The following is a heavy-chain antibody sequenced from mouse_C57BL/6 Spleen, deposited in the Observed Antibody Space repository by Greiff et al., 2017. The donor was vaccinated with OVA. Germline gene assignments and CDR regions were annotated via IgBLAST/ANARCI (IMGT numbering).Heavy chain of an antibody. Sequence: QVQLKESGAELVRPGASVTLSCKASGYTFTDYEMHWVKQTPVHGLEWIGAIDPETGGTAYNQKFKGKAILTADKSSSTAYMELRSLTSEDSAVYYCTLYDYDGGFAYWGQGTLVTVSA. D-gene: IGHD2-4*01. CDR1: GYTFTDYE. CDR3: TLYDYDGGFAY. CDR2: IDPETGGT. J-gene: IGHJ3*01. V-gene: IGHV1-15*01.